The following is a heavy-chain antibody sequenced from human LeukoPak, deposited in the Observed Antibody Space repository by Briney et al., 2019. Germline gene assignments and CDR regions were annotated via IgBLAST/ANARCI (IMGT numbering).Heavy chain of an antibody. Sequence: GESLKISCKGSGYSFTSYWIGWVRQMPGKGLEWMGIIYPGDSDTRYSPSFQGQVTISADKSISTAYLQWSSLKASDTAMYYCARISGVNYYGSGSYSGWFDPWGQGTLVTVSS. CDR1: GYSFTSYW. D-gene: IGHD3-10*01. CDR2: IYPGDSDT. CDR3: ARISGVNYYGSGSYSGWFDP. J-gene: IGHJ5*02. V-gene: IGHV5-51*01.